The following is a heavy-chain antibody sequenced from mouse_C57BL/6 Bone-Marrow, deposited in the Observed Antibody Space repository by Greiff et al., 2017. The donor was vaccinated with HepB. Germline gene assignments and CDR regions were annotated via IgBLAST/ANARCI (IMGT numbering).Heavy chain of an antibody. CDR2: IDPENGDT. D-gene: IGHD2-5*01. CDR1: GFNIKDDY. Sequence: VQLQQSGAELVRPGASVKLSCTASGFNIKDDYMHWVKQRPEQGLEWIGWIDPENGDTEYASKFQGKATITADTSSNTAYLQLSSLTSEDTAVYYCTTGSNYDWGQGTTLTVSS. J-gene: IGHJ2*01. V-gene: IGHV14-4*01. CDR3: TTGSNYD.